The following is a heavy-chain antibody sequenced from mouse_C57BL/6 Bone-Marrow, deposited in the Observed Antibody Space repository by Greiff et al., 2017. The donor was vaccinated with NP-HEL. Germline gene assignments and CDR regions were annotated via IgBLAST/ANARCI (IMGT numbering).Heavy chain of an antibody. CDR3: AGGSRTMFYDY. D-gene: IGHD3-1*01. Sequence: EVKVVESGGGLVKPGGSLKLSCAASGFTFSSYAMSWVRQTPEKRLEWVATISDGGSYTYYPDNVKGRFAISRDNARNNLYLQMSHLKSENTAMYCSAGGSRTMFYDYWGQGNTLTVSS. CDR2: ISDGGSYT. J-gene: IGHJ2*01. CDR1: GFTFSSYA. V-gene: IGHV5-4*03.